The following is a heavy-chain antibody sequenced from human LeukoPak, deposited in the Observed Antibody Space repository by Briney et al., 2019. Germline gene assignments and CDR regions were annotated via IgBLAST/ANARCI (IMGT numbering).Heavy chain of an antibody. CDR3: ARGIVDTAMVKDLYFDY. D-gene: IGHD5-18*01. V-gene: IGHV4-4*07. Sequence: ESGPGLVKPSETLSLTCTVSGGSISSYYWSWIRQPAGKGLEWIGRIYTSGSTNYNPSLKSRVTISVDTSKNQFSLKLSSVTAADTAVYYCARGIVDTAMVKDLYFDYWGQGTLVTVSS. CDR2: IYTSGST. J-gene: IGHJ4*02. CDR1: GGSISSYY.